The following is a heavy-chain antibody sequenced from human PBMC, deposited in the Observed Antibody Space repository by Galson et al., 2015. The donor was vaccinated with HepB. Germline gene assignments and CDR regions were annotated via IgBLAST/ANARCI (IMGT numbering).Heavy chain of an antibody. CDR2: IREDGSDK. D-gene: IGHD2-15*01. CDR1: GFTFSHYW. J-gene: IGHJ4*02. CDR3: ARLWGYSHWDC. V-gene: IGHV3-7*01. Sequence: SLRLSCAASGFTFSHYWMTWVRQAPGKGLEWVANIREDGSDKYYVDSVKGRFTISRDNAKNSLYLQMNSLRAEDTAVYYCARLWGYSHWDCWGQGTLVTVSS.